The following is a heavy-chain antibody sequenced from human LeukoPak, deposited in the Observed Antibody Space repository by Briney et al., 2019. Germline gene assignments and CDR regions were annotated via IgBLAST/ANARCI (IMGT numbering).Heavy chain of an antibody. J-gene: IGHJ4*02. CDR2: ISSSSSYI. CDR3: ARDGLVGATIYFDY. CDR1: GFTFSSYS. D-gene: IGHD1-26*01. Sequence: GGSLRLSCAASGFTFSSYSMDWVRQAPGKGLEWVSSISSSSSYIYYADSVKGRFTISRDNAKNSLYLQMNSLRAEDTAVYYCARDGLVGATIYFDYWGQGTLVTVSS. V-gene: IGHV3-21*01.